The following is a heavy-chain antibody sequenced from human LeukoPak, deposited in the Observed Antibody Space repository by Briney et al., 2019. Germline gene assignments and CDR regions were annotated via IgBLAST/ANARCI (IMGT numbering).Heavy chain of an antibody. Sequence: SETLSLTCTVSGGSISTYYWSWIRQPPGKGLEWIGYICYSGSTNYNPSLKSRVTISVDTSKNQFSLKLSSVTAADTAVYYCARAAYARFFDLWGRGTLVTVSS. CDR2: ICYSGST. J-gene: IGHJ2*01. V-gene: IGHV4-59*01. CDR3: ARAAYARFFDL. D-gene: IGHD2-21*01. CDR1: GGSISTYY.